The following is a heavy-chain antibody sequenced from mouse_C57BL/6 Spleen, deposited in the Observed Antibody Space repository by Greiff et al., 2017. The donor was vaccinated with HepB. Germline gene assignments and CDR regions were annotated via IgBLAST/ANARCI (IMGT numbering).Heavy chain of an antibody. CDR3: ARGGYYYGSSYGYAMDY. Sequence: QVQLQQPGAELVKPGASVKLSCKASGYTFTSYWMHWVKQRTGQGLEWIGMIHPNSGSTNYNEKFKSKATLTVDKSSSTAYMQLSSLTSEDSAVYYCARGGYYYGSSYGYAMDYWGQGTSVTVSS. CDR2: IHPNSGST. V-gene: IGHV1-64*01. J-gene: IGHJ4*01. D-gene: IGHD1-1*01. CDR1: GYTFTSYW.